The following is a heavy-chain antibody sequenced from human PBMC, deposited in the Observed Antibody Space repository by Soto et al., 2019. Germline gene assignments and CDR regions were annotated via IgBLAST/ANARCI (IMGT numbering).Heavy chain of an antibody. J-gene: IGHJ4*02. V-gene: IGHV4-59*01. CDR3: ARGGGIRKFDWSPVKTIDN. CDR2: IYYSGST. Sequence: PSETLSLTCTVSGGSISSYYWSWIRQPPGKGLEWIVYIYYSGSTNYNPSLKSRVTISVDTSKNQFSLKLSSVTAADTAVYYCARGGGIRKFDWSPVKTIDNWGQGTLVTVSS. D-gene: IGHD3-9*01. CDR1: GGSISSYY.